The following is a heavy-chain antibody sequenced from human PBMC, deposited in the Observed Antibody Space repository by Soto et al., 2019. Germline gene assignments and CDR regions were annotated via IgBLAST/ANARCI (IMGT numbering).Heavy chain of an antibody. CDR3: ARYHDFWSGSRHSYFDY. V-gene: IGHV1-3*01. D-gene: IGHD3-3*01. CDR2: TNAGNGNT. J-gene: IGHJ4*02. CDR1: GYTFTSYA. Sequence: ASVKVSCKASGYTFTSYALHWVRQAPGQRLEWMGWTNAGNGNTKYSQKFQGRVTITRDTSASTAYMELSSLRSEDTAVYYCARYHDFWSGSRHSYFDYWGQGTLVTVSS.